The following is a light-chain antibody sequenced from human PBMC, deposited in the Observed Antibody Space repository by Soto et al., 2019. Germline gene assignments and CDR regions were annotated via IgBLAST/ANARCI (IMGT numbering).Light chain of an antibody. CDR1: RSINRY. CDR2: AAS. J-gene: IGKJ1*01. Sequence: DIQMTQSPSSLSASVGDGVTITCRASRSINRYVYWYQQKPGKAPGLLIYAASNLHSGVPSRFSGSGSGTDFTLPINSLQPEDFATYYCQETYGIPRTFGQGTKVEIK. V-gene: IGKV1-39*01. CDR3: QETYGIPRT.